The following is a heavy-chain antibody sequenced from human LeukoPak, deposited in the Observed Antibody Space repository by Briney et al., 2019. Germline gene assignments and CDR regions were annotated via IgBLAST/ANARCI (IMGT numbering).Heavy chain of an antibody. CDR2: ISGSSSST. Sequence: GGSLRLSCAASGFTFSIYSMNWVRQAPGKGLEWVSFISGSSSSTFYADSVKGRFTVSRDNAKNTLYLQMNSLRDEDTAVYYCARNSGGIGDYWGQGTLVTVSS. J-gene: IGHJ4*02. V-gene: IGHV3-48*02. CDR1: GFTFSIYS. D-gene: IGHD4-23*01. CDR3: ARNSGGIGDY.